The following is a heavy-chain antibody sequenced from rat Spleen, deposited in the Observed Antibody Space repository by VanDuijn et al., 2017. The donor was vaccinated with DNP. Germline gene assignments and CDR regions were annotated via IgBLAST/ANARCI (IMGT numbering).Heavy chain of an antibody. J-gene: IGHJ2*01. CDR1: GFIFNTYG. V-gene: IGHV5-19*01. Sequence: EVKLVESGGDLVQPGRSLKLSCAGSGFIFNTYGIHWIRQAPTEGLECVAYISYHGGSTYYGDSVKGRFTIARDNAKTTLYLQMNSLRSEDMATYYCARHGRRVFDYWGQGVMVTVSS. D-gene: IGHD1-11*01. CDR2: ISYHGGST. CDR3: ARHGRRVFDY.